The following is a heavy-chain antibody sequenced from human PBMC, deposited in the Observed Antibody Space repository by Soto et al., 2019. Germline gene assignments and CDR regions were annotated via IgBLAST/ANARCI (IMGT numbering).Heavy chain of an antibody. CDR2: ISWNSGSI. Sequence: EVQLVESGGGLVQPGRSLRLSCAASGFTFDDYAMHWVRQAPGKGLEWVSGISWNSGSIGYADSVKGRFTISRDNAKNSLYLQMNSLRAEDTALYYCAKEIGYCSGGSCSHYGMDVWGQGTTVTVSS. CDR1: GFTFDDYA. CDR3: AKEIGYCSGGSCSHYGMDV. V-gene: IGHV3-9*01. J-gene: IGHJ6*02. D-gene: IGHD2-15*01.